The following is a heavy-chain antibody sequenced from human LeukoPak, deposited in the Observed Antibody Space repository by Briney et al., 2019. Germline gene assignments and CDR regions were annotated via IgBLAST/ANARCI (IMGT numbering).Heavy chain of an antibody. Sequence: GASVKVSCKASGYTFTNYDISRVRQAPGQGLEWMGWISGYHGNTNYAQKFQGRVTMTTDTSTSTAYMELRGLRSDDTAVYYCARPNYYDNSGAAFDIWGQGTMVTVSS. CDR2: ISGYHGNT. CDR1: GYTFTNYD. D-gene: IGHD3-22*01. J-gene: IGHJ3*02. V-gene: IGHV1-18*01. CDR3: ARPNYYDNSGAAFDI.